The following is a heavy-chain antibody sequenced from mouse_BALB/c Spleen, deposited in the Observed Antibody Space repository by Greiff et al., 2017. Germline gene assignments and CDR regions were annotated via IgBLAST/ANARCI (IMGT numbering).Heavy chain of an antibody. CDR1: GFSLTGYG. Sequence: VKLMESGPGLVAPSQSLSITCTVSGFSLTGYGVNWVRQPPGKGLEWLGMIWGDGSTDYNSALKSRLSISKDNSKSQVFLKMNSLQTDDTARYYCARETARATIYYAMDYWGQGTSVTVSS. D-gene: IGHD3-2*01. CDR2: IWGDGST. V-gene: IGHV2-6-7*01. CDR3: ARETARATIYYAMDY. J-gene: IGHJ4*01.